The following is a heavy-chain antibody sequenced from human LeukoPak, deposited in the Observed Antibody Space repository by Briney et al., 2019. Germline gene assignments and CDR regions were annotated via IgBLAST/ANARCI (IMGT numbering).Heavy chain of an antibody. CDR2: ISGNDGTT. D-gene: IGHD3-10*01. V-gene: IGHV3-23*01. J-gene: IGHJ4*02. CDR3: AKVRAVANYFDS. Sequence: GGSLRLSCAASGFTFSSYAMSWVRQAPGKGLEWVSTISGNDGTTYYADSVKGRFAISRDNSKNTLYLEMNGLRAEDTAAYYCAKVRAVANYFDSWGQGTLVTVSS. CDR1: GFTFSSYA.